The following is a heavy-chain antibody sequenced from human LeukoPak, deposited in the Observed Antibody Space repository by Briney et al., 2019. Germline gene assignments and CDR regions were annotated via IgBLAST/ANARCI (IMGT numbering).Heavy chain of an antibody. CDR2: IRYDGSNK. J-gene: IGHJ6*03. D-gene: IGHD2-21*01. V-gene: IGHV3-30*02. Sequence: GGSLRLSCAASGFTFSSYGMHWVRQAPGKGLEWVEFIRYDGSNKYYADSVKGRFTISRDNSKNTLYLQMNSLRAEDTAVYYCAKDGGDYNYYYYYYMDVWGKGTTVTISS. CDR3: AKDGGDYNYYYYYYMDV. CDR1: GFTFSSYG.